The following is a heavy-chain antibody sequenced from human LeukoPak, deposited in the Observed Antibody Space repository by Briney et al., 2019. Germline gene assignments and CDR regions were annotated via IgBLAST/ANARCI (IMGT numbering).Heavy chain of an antibody. CDR1: GYTFTSYG. Sequence: ASVKVSCKASGYTFTSYGISWVRQAPGQGLEWMGWISAYNGNTNYAQKLQGRVTMTTDTSTSTAYMELRSLRSDDTAVYYCARAFSPTYYYDISGYYLDYWGQGTLVTVSS. J-gene: IGHJ4*02. V-gene: IGHV1-18*01. CDR3: ARAFSPTYYYDISGYYLDY. D-gene: IGHD3-22*01. CDR2: ISAYNGNT.